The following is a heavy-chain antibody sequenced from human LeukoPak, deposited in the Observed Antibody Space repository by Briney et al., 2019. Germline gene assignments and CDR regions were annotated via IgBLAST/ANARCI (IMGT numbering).Heavy chain of an antibody. Sequence: SSETLSLTCAVYGGSFSGYYWSWIRQPPGKGLEWIGEINHSGSTNYNPSLKSRVTISVDTSKNQFSLKLSSVTAADTAVYYCARPSTSSGAFDPWGQGTLVTVSS. V-gene: IGHV4-34*01. J-gene: IGHJ5*02. D-gene: IGHD2-2*01. CDR1: GGSFSGYY. CDR3: ARPSTSSGAFDP. CDR2: INHSGST.